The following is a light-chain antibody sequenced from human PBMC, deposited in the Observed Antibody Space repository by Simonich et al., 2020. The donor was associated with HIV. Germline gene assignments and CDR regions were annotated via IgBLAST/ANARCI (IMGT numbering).Light chain of an antibody. CDR2: GAS. CDR3: QHYNNGPLT. J-gene: IGKJ3*01. Sequence: EIVMMQSPATLSVSPGERATLSCRASQSISSRLAWYQQKPGQAPRLLIYGASTRATGIPARFSGSGSGTEFTLTISSMQSEDFADYYCQHYNNGPLTFGPGTKVDIK. CDR1: QSISSR. V-gene: IGKV3-15*01.